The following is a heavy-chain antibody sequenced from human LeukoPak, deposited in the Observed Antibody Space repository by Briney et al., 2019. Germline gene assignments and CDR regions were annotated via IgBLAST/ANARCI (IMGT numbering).Heavy chain of an antibody. CDR2: IKGDGSEK. CDR3: AKVWRYSSGYYDY. J-gene: IGHJ4*02. V-gene: IGHV3-7*03. CDR1: GFTFSTFW. D-gene: IGHD3-22*01. Sequence: GGSLRLSCAASGFTFSTFWMSWVRQAPGKGLEWVANIKGDGSEKYYMDSVKGRFTISRDNAKNSLYLQMNSLRAEDTALYYCAKVWRYSSGYYDYWGQGTLVTVSS.